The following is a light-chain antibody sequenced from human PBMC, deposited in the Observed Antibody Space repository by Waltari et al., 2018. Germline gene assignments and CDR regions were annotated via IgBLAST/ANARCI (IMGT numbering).Light chain of an antibody. J-gene: IGLJ3*02. V-gene: IGLV1-40*01. CDR3: QSYDSSLTGSWV. CDR2: VDN. Sequence: TAPQPLFCVDNGRPPGVADRWSAAKSGSSAALAITGLQAEDEAEYYCQSYDSSLTGSWVFGGGTKLTVV.